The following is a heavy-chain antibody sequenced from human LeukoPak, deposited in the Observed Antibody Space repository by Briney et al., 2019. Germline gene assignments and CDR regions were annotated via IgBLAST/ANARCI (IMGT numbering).Heavy chain of an antibody. CDR3: ARETMFSGYYFDF. CDR1: GGTFSSYA. CDR2: IIPIFGTA. V-gene: IGHV1-69*13. J-gene: IGHJ4*02. Sequence: GASVKVSSKASGGTFSSYAISWVRQAPGQGLEWMGGIIPIFGTANYAQKFQGRVTITADESTSTAYMELSSLRSEDTAVYYCARETMFSGYYFDFWGQGILVTVSS. D-gene: IGHD3-10*02.